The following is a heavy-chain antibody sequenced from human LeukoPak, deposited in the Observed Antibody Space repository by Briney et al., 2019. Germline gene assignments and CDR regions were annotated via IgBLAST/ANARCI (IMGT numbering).Heavy chain of an antibody. J-gene: IGHJ4*02. CDR3: ARGLYDSSGTFDY. CDR1: GGSISSHY. Sequence: SETLSLTCTVPGGSISSHYWRWIPQPPGKGLEWSGSIYYSGSTNYNPSLKSRVTISLDTSKNQFSLKLSSVTAADTAVYYCARGLYDSSGTFDYWGQGTLVTVSS. D-gene: IGHD3-22*01. V-gene: IGHV4-59*11. CDR2: IYYSGST.